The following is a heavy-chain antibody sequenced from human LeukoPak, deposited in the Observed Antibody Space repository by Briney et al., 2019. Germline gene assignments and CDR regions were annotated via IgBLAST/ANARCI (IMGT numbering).Heavy chain of an antibody. CDR3: ASTGTFDY. D-gene: IGHD1-7*01. J-gene: IGHJ4*02. V-gene: IGHV3-7*03. CDR1: GFTFSNYW. Sequence: GGSLRLSCATSGFTFSNYWMSWVRQAPGKGLEWVANIKQDGSEKFYVDSVKGRFTISRDNAKNSLYLRMDSLRAEDTAVYYCASTGTFDYWGQGTLVTVSS. CDR2: IKQDGSEK.